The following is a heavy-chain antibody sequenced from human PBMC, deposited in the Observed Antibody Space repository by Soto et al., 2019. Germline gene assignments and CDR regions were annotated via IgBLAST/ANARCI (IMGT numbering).Heavy chain of an antibody. D-gene: IGHD6-13*01. Sequence: SETLSLTCAVSGGSISSSNWWSSVRQHPGAGLEWIGGIYHSGSTNYNPSLKSRVNISVDKSKNKFSLKLSGVTAADTAVYYYARTSIAAAGISYFDYWGQGTLVTVSS. V-gene: IGHV4-4*02. J-gene: IGHJ4*02. CDR3: ARTSIAAAGISYFDY. CDR1: GGSISSSNW. CDR2: IYHSGST.